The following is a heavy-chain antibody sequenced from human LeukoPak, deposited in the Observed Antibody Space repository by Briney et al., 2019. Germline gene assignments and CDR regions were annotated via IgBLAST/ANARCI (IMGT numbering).Heavy chain of an antibody. V-gene: IGHV4-34*01. J-gene: IGHJ4*02. CDR1: GGSFSGYY. CDR3: ARGRASHYYGSGSSNLDY. Sequence: SETLSLTCAVYGGSFSGYYWSWIRQPPGKGLEWIGEINHSGSTNYNPSLKSRVTISVDTSKNQFSLKLSSVTAADTVVYYCARGRASHYYGSGSSNLDYWGQGTLVTVSS. CDR2: INHSGST. D-gene: IGHD3-10*01.